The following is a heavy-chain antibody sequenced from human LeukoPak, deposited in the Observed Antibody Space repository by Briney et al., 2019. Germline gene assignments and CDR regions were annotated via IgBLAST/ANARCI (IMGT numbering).Heavy chain of an antibody. CDR1: GFTFSDYY. CDR3: ARDRYYCSSTSCYPAGMDV. Sequence: GGSLRLSCAASGFTFSDYYMSWIRQAPGKGLEWVSYISSSGSTIYYADSVKGRFTISRDNAKNSLYLQMNSLRAEDTAVYYCARDRYYCSSTSCYPAGMDVWGQGTTVTVSS. CDR2: ISSSGSTI. J-gene: IGHJ6*02. D-gene: IGHD2-2*01. V-gene: IGHV3-11*01.